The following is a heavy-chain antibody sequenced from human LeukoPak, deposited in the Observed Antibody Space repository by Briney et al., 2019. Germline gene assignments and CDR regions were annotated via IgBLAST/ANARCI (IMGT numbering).Heavy chain of an antibody. CDR2: IYASGSS. CDR1: GGSISSSY. CDR3: AREGGSSRSLEN. V-gene: IGHV4-4*07. J-gene: IGHJ4*02. Sequence: SETLSLTCNVSGGSISSSYWSWIRRPAGKGLEWIGRIYASGSSNYNPSLESRVTMSVDTSKNQFSLNLSSVTAADTAVYYCAREGGSSRSLENWGQGTLVTVSS. D-gene: IGHD1-26*01.